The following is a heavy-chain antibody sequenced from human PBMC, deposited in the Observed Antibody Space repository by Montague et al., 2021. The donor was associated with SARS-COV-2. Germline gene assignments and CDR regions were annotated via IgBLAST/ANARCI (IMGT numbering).Heavy chain of an antibody. CDR1: GGSFSGYY. V-gene: IGHV4-34*01. CDR3: ARGMRRPYYYYYGMDV. CDR2: INHSGST. Sequence: SETLSLTCAVYGGSFSGYYWSWIYQPPGKGLEWIGEINHSGSTNYNPSLKSRVTISVDTSKNQFSLKLSSVTAADTAVYYCARGMRRPYYYYYGMDVWGQGTTVTVSS. J-gene: IGHJ6*02.